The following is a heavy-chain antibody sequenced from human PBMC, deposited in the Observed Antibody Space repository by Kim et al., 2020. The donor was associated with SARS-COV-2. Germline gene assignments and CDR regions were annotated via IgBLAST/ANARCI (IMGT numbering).Heavy chain of an antibody. CDR3: ARDVGRALGESYYYYYGMDV. V-gene: IGHV1-69*13. D-gene: IGHD3-10*01. Sequence: SVKVSCKASGGTFSRFAISWVRQAPGQGLEWMGGIIPIFGTTNYAQKFQGKVTITADESTSTAYMELSSLRSEGTALYYCARDVGRALGESYYYYYGMDVWGQGTTVTVSS. CDR1: GGTFSRFA. CDR2: IIPIFGTT. J-gene: IGHJ6*02.